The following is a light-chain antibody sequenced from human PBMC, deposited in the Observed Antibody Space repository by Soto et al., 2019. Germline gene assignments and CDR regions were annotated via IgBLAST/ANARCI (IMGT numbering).Light chain of an antibody. V-gene: IGLV2-14*03. J-gene: IGLJ2*01. CDR1: SRDIGAYNF. Sequence: QSALTQPASVSGSPGQWITISCTGTSRDIGAYNFVSWYQQHPGKAPKLMIYDVSNRPLGVSNRFSGSKSGNTASLTISGLQAEDEADYYCSSYTSSNPLVIFGGGTKLTVL. CDR3: SSYTSSNPLVI. CDR2: DVS.